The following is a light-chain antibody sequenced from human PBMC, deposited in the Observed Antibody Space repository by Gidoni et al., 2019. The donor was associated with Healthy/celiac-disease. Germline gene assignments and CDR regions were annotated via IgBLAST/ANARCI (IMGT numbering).Light chain of an antibody. CDR3: KKYNSLWT. CDR1: QSISSW. Sequence: IQFTQSPSTLSASVGDRVNITCRANQSISSWLAWYQQKPVKAPKILSYKASSLESGFTSSFSGRGSGTECNLTIRSLQSDDFETYYGKKYNSLWTFGQGTKVEIK. J-gene: IGKJ1*01. CDR2: KAS. V-gene: IGKV1-5*03.